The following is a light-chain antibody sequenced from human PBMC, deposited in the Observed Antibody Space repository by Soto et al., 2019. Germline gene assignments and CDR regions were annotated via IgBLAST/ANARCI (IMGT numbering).Light chain of an antibody. CDR1: QSVGSSY. CDR3: QQYATSPFT. J-gene: IGKJ3*01. V-gene: IGKV3-20*01. CDR2: GAS. Sequence: EIVLTQSPGTLSLSPGERATLSCRASQSVGSSYLAWYQQKPGQAPRVLVYGASSRATGIPDRFSGSGSGTDFTLTISRLEPEDFAVYDCQQYATSPFTVGPGTKGEIK.